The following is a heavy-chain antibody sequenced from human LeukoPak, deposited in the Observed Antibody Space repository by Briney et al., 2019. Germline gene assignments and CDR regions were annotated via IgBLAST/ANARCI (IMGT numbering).Heavy chain of an antibody. D-gene: IGHD3-22*01. V-gene: IGHV3-48*03. J-gene: IGHJ1*01. Sequence: GGFLRLSCAASGFTFSSYEMNWVRQAPGKGLEWVSYISFSGSTIYYADSVKGRFTISRDNAKNSLYVQMNNLRAEDTAVYYCARGGYYDSSGYYYVGYFHHWGQGTLVTVSS. CDR3: ARGGYYDSSGYYYVGYFHH. CDR2: ISFSGSTI. CDR1: GFTFSSYE.